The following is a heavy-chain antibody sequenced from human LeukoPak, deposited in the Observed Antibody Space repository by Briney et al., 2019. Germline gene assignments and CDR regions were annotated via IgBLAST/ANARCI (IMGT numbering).Heavy chain of an antibody. Sequence: GRSLRLSCAASGFTFSSYGMHWVRQAPGKGLEWVAVIFHDGSNKYYADSVKGRFTISRDNSKNTLYLQMNSLRAEDTAVYYCARGGGMDVWGQGTTVTVSS. J-gene: IGHJ6*02. CDR3: ARGGGMDV. V-gene: IGHV3-33*01. CDR2: IFHDGSNK. CDR1: GFTFSSYG.